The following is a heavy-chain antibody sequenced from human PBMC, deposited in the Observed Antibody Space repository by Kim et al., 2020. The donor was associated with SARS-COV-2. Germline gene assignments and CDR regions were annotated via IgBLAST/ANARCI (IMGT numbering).Heavy chain of an antibody. CDR1: GFTFSSYG. D-gene: IGHD2-8*01. V-gene: IGHV3-30*18. J-gene: IGHJ6*02. CDR2: ISYDGSNK. Sequence: GGSLRLSCAASGFTFSSYGMHWVRQAPGKGLEWVAVISYDGSNKYYADSVKGRFTISRDNSKNTLYLQMNSLRAEDTAVYYCAKCKSSFINYYYYGMDVWGQGTTVTVSS. CDR3: AKCKSSFINYYYYGMDV.